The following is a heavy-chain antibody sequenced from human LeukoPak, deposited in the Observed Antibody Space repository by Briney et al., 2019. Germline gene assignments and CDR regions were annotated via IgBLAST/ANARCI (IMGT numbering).Heavy chain of an antibody. J-gene: IGHJ6*02. CDR3: VEGYSFGPYGMDV. D-gene: IGHD2-15*01. CDR1: GFPFSSYA. Sequence: GGSLRLSCSASGFPFSSYAMHWVRQAPGKGLEYVSAISDSGGSTYYADSVKGRFTISRDNSKNTLYLQMNSLRAEDTALYFCVEGYSFGPYGMDVWGQGTTVTVSS. CDR2: ISDSGGST. V-gene: IGHV3-64D*09.